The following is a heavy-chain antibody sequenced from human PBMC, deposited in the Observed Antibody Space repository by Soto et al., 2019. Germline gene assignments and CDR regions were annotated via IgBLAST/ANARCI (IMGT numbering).Heavy chain of an antibody. CDR3: ARFFGNAFDV. J-gene: IGHJ3*01. D-gene: IGHD3-3*01. CDR1: GGSISTDSYN. V-gene: IGHV4-39*02. Sequence: LQLQESGPGLVKPSETLSLTCSVSGGSISTDSYNWDWIRQSPGKGLEWIGTIHYDGTPSYTPSIRRQVAIFGDTSRNHSSLRVKSVSDADTAMYYCARFFGNAFDVWGQGTMVKVSS. CDR2: IHYDGTP.